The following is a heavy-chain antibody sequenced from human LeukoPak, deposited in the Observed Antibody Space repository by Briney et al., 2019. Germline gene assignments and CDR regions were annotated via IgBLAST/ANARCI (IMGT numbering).Heavy chain of an antibody. J-gene: IGHJ4*02. Sequence: GESMKISCKGSGYSFCNHWVAWVRQMPGKGLGWMGGIYCGDSDTRYSPSCQGQVTISAAKSINTAYFQCRSLKGAESGLYYCWRHQLPGGGPSGNYDFWGQGTLVTVSS. D-gene: IGHD3-10*01. V-gene: IGHV5-51*01. CDR3: WRHQLPGGGPSGNYDF. CDR1: GYSFCNHW. CDR2: IYCGDSDT.